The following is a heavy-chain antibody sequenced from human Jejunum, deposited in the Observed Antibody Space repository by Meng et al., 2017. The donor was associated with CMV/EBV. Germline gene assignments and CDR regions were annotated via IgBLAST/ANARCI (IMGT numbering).Heavy chain of an antibody. J-gene: IGHJ4*02. CDR3: ARKYCGSSNCYPFDY. CDR2: SNHSGSA. CDR1: GGSFSGYY. D-gene: IGHD2-2*01. Sequence: GGSFSGYYWSWIRQSPGQGLEWVGQSNHSGSASYNPSLRRRVTISEDTSKNQFSLRLTSVTAADTAIYYCARKYCGSSNCYPFDYWGQGELVTVSS. V-gene: IGHV4-34*01.